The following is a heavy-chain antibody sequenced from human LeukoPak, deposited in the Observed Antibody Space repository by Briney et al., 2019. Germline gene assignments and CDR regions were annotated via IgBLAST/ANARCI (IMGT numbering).Heavy chain of an antibody. CDR3: ATGPQVGARGDAFDI. D-gene: IGHD1-26*01. CDR2: INPSGGST. V-gene: IGHV1-46*01. CDR1: GYTFTSYY. Sequence: GASVKVSCKASGYTFTSYYMHWVRQAPGQGLEWMGIINPSGGSTSYAQKFQGRVTMTRDTSTSTVYMELSSLRSEDTAVYYCATGPQVGARGDAFDIWGQGTMVTVSS. J-gene: IGHJ3*02.